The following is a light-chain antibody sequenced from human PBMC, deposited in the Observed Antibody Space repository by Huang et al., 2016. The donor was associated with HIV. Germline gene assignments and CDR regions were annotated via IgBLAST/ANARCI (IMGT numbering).Light chain of an antibody. J-gene: IGKJ1*01. CDR2: DTS. V-gene: IGKV3-15*01. CDR1: QSISSN. Sequence: IVMTQFPATLAVSPGERATLSCRASQSISSNLVWYQQKPGQTPRLLIYDTSTRATGVPPRFSGSGSGTDFTLTISSRQSEDFAVYYCQQYGNWPPWTFGQGTKVEMK. CDR3: QQYGNWPPWT.